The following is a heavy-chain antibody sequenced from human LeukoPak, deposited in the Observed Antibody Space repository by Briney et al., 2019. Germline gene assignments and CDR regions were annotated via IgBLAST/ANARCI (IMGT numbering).Heavy chain of an antibody. V-gene: IGHV4-4*02. D-gene: IGHD3-3*01. CDR2: IYHSGST. Sequence: SGTLSLTCAVSGGSISSSNWWSWVRQPPGKGLEWIGEIYHSGSTNYNPSLKSRVTISVDNSKNQFSLKLSSVTAADTAVYYCARVYLGADFGRMYNWFDPWGQGTLVTVSS. CDR3: ARVYLGADFGRMYNWFDP. J-gene: IGHJ5*02. CDR1: GGSISSSNW.